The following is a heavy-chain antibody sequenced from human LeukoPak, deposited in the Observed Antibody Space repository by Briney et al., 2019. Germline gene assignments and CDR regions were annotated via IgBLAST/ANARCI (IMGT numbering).Heavy chain of an antibody. CDR2: IGGSGGST. V-gene: IGHV3-23*01. CDR3: AKELSGSRNV. Sequence: PGGSLRLSCAASGFTFSNYAMSWVRQAPGKGLEWVSGIGGSGGSTYYGDSVKGRFTISRDNSKNTLYLQMNSLRAEDTAIYYCAKELSGSRNVWGKGTTVTVSS. D-gene: IGHD1-26*01. J-gene: IGHJ6*04. CDR1: GFTFSNYA.